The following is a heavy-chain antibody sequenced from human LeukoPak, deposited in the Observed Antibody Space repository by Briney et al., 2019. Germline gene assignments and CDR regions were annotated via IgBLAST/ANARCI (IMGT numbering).Heavy chain of an antibody. CDR3: TKVGAGGYWDY. CDR1: GFTFSNFG. D-gene: IGHD3-16*01. V-gene: IGHV3-23*01. J-gene: IGHJ4*02. Sequence: GGSLRLSCTASGFTFSNFGMNWVRQAPGKGLEWVSSITANGANTFYADSVKGRFTISRDTSKSTLFLQMDTLGADDTAIYYCTKVGAGGYWDYWGQGTLVTVSS. CDR2: ITANGANT.